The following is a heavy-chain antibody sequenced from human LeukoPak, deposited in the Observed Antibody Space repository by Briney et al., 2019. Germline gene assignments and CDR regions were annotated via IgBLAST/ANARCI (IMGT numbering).Heavy chain of an antibody. V-gene: IGHV3-21*01. CDR2: ISSSSDYI. J-gene: IGHJ4*02. CDR1: GFTFSSYS. CDR3: ARAEGDSSSWYRY. Sequence: GGSLRLSCAASGFTFSSYSMNWVRQAPGKGLEWVSSISSSSDYIYYADSVKGRFTISRDNAKNSLYLQMNSLRAEDTAVYYCARAEGDSSSWYRYWGQGTLVTVSS. D-gene: IGHD6-13*01.